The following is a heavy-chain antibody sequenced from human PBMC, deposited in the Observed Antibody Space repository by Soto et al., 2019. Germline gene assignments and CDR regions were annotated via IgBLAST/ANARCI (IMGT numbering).Heavy chain of an antibody. CDR1: GGTLSSYT. CDR3: ARDRRNSSSPGPAEAFDY. D-gene: IGHD6-6*01. J-gene: IGHJ4*02. Sequence: ASVKVSCKASGGTLSSYTISWVRQAPGQGLEWMGRIIPILGIANYAQKFQGRVTITADKSTSTAYMELSSLRSEDTAVYYCARDRRNSSSPGPAEAFDYWGQGTLVTVSS. CDR2: IIPILGIA. V-gene: IGHV1-69*04.